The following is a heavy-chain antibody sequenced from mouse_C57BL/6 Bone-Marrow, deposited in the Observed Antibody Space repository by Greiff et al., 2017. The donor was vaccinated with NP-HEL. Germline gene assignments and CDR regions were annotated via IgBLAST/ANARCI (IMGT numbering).Heavy chain of an antibody. V-gene: IGHV5-16*01. CDR3: SSVVARNWYCDV. CDR2: INYDGSSP. D-gene: IGHD1-1*01. Sequence: EVKLVESEGGLVQPGSSMKLSCTASGFTFSDYYMAWVRQVQEKGLEWVANINYDGSSPYYLDSLKSRFIISRATAKNILYLQMSSLKSEDTATYYWSSVVARNWYCDVWGTGTTVTVSS. CDR1: GFTFSDYY. J-gene: IGHJ1*03.